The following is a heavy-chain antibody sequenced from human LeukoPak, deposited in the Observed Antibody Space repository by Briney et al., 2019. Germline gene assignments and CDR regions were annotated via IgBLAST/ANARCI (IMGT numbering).Heavy chain of an antibody. CDR3: ARDGGITGTTFDY. J-gene: IGHJ4*02. CDR1: GYTFTGYS. CDR2: INPYTGGT. D-gene: IGHD1-7*01. V-gene: IGHV1-2*02. Sequence: ASANVSCKASGYTFTGYSMHWVRQAPGQGLEWMGWINPYTGGTNYAQKFQGRVTMTRDTSITTAYMELISLRSDDTAVYYCARDGGITGTTFDYWGQGTLVTVTS.